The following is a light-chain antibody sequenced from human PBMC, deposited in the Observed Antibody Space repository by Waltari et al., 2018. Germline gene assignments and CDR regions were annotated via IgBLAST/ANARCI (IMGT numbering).Light chain of an antibody. V-gene: IGKV3-11*01. CDR1: ESVGSQ. CDR2: DAS. Sequence: EIVLTQSPATLSLSPGERATLSCRASESVGSQLAWLQQKPGQAPRLFIYDASNRATGVPARFSGSGSGTDFTLIISSLEPEDFAVYYCQQRSNWPRTTFGQGTKLEIK. CDR3: QQRSNWPRTT. J-gene: IGKJ2*01.